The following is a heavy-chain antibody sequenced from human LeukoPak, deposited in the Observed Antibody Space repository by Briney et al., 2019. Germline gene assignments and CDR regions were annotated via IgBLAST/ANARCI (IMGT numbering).Heavy chain of an antibody. V-gene: IGHV3-9*01. J-gene: IGHJ6*03. CDR1: GFTFDDYA. D-gene: IGHD3-10*01. CDR3: AKGLRGYYYYYMDV. CDR2: ITWNSGSI. Sequence: GGCLRLSCAASGFTFDDYAMHWVRQAPGKGLEWVSGITWNSGSIGYADSVKGRFTISRDNAENSLYLQMNSLRAEDAAVYYCAKGLRGYYYYYMDVWGKGTTVTISS.